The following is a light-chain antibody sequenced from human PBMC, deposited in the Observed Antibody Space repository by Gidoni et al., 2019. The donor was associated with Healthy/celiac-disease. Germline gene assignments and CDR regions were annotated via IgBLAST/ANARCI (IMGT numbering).Light chain of an antibody. CDR3: QQYETTPWT. J-gene: IGKJ1*01. CDR1: QSISSSY. CDR2: RTS. Sequence: EIVLTQSPGTLSLSPGERATLPCRASQSISSSYIGWYQQKSGQATRLLIYRTSSRATGIPDRFSGSGSGTDFTLTSSRLEPEDFAMYYCQQYETTPWTFGQGTKVEIK. V-gene: IGKV3-20*01.